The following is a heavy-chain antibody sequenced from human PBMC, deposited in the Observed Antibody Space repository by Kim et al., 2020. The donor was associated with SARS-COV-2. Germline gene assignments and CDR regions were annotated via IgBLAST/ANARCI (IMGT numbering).Heavy chain of an antibody. D-gene: IGHD3-3*01. Sequence: SETLSLTCTVSGGSVSGYYWTWIRQPPGKGLEWIGVISNAGATDYKPSLRSRVAVSLDMSKNQFSLRLSSVTAADTALYYCARGYELDVWGQGTMVSVSS. CDR3: ARGYELDV. CDR1: GGSVSGYY. J-gene: IGHJ3*01. V-gene: IGHV4-59*02. CDR2: ISNAGAT.